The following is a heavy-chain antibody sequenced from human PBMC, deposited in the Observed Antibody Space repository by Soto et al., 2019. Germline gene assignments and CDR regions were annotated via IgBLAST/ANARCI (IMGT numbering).Heavy chain of an antibody. CDR3: AKHVVVPAAMPHDAFDI. D-gene: IGHD2-2*01. J-gene: IGHJ3*02. V-gene: IGHV3-23*01. CDR1: GFTFSSYS. CDR2: ISSSGSST. Sequence: GSLRLSCAASGFTFSSYSMNWVRQAPGKGLEWVSAISSSGSSTYYADSVKGRFTISRDNSKNTLYLQMNSLRAEDTAVYYCAKHVVVPAAMPHDAFDIWGQGTMVTVSS.